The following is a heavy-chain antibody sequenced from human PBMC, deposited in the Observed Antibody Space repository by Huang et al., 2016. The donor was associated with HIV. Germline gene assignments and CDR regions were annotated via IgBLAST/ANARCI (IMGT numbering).Heavy chain of an antibody. V-gene: IGHV3-30*02. CDR1: GFTFSGYG. J-gene: IGHJ4*02. CDR2: IRHYGNNT. CDR3: VKETVQWLVTY. D-gene: IGHD6-19*01. Sequence: QVQVVESGGGVVQPGGSLRLSCAASGFTFSGYGMHWVRQAPGKWLEWVALIRHYGNNTYYADSVKGRFTVSRDTSKNTLYLHMNSLRPADTAVYYCVKETVQWLVTYWGQGTLVTVSS.